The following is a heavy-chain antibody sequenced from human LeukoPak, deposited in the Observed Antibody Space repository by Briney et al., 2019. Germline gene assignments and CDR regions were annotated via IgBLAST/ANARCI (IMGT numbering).Heavy chain of an antibody. V-gene: IGHV4-59*01. CDR3: ARVLVAGNTGYYMDV. Sequence: PSETLSLTCTVSGGSISSYYWSWIRHPPGEGLECIGYIHYSGSANYNPSLKSRVTISVDTSKNQFSLKLSSVTAADTAVYYCARVLVAGNTGYYMDVWGKGITVTVSS. J-gene: IGHJ6*03. CDR2: IHYSGSA. D-gene: IGHD6-19*01. CDR1: GGSISSYY.